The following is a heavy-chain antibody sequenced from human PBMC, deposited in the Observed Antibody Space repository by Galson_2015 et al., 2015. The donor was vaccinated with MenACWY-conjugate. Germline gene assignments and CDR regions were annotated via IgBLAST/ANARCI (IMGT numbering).Heavy chain of an antibody. V-gene: IGHV3-49*04. Sequence: SLRLSCAASGFTFGDYAVSWVRQAPGKGLEWVGLIRSKAYGGTTEYAASVKGRFTISRDDSKSIAYLQMNSLKTEDTAVYYCTRVGYCAGGVCSPLGYWGQGTLVTVSS. D-gene: IGHD2-8*02. J-gene: IGHJ4*02. CDR1: GFTFGDYA. CDR3: TRVGYCAGGVCSPLGY. CDR2: IRSKAYGGTT.